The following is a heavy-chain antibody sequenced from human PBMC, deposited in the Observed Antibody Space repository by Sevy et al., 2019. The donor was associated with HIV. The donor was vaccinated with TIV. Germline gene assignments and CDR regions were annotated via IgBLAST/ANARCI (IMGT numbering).Heavy chain of an antibody. CDR1: GYTLTELS. CDR2: FDPEDGET. D-gene: IGHD3-3*01. J-gene: IGHJ4*02. Sequence: ASVKVSCKVSGYTLTELSMHWVRQAPGKGLEWMGGFDPEDGETIYAQKFQGRVTMTEDTSTDTAYMELSSLRSEDTAVYNSATARLGDFWSGYSFDYWGQGTLVTVSS. V-gene: IGHV1-24*01. CDR3: ATARLGDFWSGYSFDY.